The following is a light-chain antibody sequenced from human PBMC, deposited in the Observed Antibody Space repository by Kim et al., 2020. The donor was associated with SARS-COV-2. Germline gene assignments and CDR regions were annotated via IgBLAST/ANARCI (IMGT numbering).Light chain of an antibody. V-gene: IGKV1-17*01. CDR1: QDIRND. CDR3: LQHNTYPIT. Sequence: ASVGDRVTISCRASQDIRNDLGWYQQNPGRAPKRLIYGASSLQSGVPSRFSGSGSVTEFTLTISSLQPEDFATHFCLQHNTYPITFGQGTRMEIK. CDR2: GAS. J-gene: IGKJ5*01.